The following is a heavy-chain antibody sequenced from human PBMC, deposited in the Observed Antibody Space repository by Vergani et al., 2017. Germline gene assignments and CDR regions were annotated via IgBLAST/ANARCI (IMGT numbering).Heavy chain of an antibody. D-gene: IGHD3-22*01. CDR3: ARTDSSGYYYDAFDI. V-gene: IGHV3-23*01. J-gene: IGHJ3*02. Sequence: EVQLLESGGGLVQPGGSLRLSCAASGFTFSSYAMSWVRQAPGKGLEWVSAISGSGGSTYYADSVKGRFTISRDNAKNSLYLQMNSLRAEDTAVYYCARTDSSGYYYDAFDIWGQGTMVTVSS. CDR2: ISGSGGST. CDR1: GFTFSSYA.